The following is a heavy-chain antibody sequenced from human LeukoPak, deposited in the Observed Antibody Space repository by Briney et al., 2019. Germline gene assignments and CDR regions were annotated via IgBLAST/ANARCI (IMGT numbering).Heavy chain of an antibody. J-gene: IGHJ4*02. D-gene: IGHD3-10*01. CDR3: TTDFPLLMVRGVIGGFDY. CDR2: IKSKTDGGTT. CDR1: GFTFSNAW. Sequence: PGGSLRLSCAASGFTFSNAWMSWVRQAPGKGLEWVGRIKSKTDGGTTDYAAPVKGRFTISRDDSKNTLYLQMNSLKTEDTAVYYCTTDFPLLMVRGVIGGFDYWGQGTLVTVSS. V-gene: IGHV3-15*01.